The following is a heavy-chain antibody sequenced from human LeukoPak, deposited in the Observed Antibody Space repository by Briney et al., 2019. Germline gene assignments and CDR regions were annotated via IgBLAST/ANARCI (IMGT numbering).Heavy chain of an antibody. CDR3: AKETGSTYGYYED. CDR1: GFTFSSYA. J-gene: IGHJ4*02. V-gene: IGHV3-23*01. Sequence: GGSLRLSCAASGFTFSSYAMSWVRQAPGKGLEWVSAIIGSGGSTYYADSVKGRLSISRDNSKNTLYLQMNSLRAEDTAVYYCAKETGSTYGYYEDWGRGTLVTVSS. D-gene: IGHD3-3*01. CDR2: IIGSGGST.